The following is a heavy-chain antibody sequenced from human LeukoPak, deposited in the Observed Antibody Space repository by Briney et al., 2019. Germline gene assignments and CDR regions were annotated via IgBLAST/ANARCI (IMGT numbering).Heavy chain of an antibody. D-gene: IGHD3-3*01. V-gene: IGHV1-2*02. CDR1: GYTFTGFY. CDR3: ATARDVLTTISVGGFDY. J-gene: IGHJ4*02. CDR2: INPYSGGT. Sequence: ASVKVSCKTSGYTFTGFYMHWVRQAPGQGLEWMGWINPYSGGTNYAQSFQGRVTMTRDTSITTAYMELSRLRSDDTAVYYCATARDVLTTISVGGFDYWGQGTLVTVSS.